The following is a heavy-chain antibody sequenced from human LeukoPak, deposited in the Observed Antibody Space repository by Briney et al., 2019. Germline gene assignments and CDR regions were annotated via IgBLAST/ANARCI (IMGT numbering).Heavy chain of an antibody. V-gene: IGHV3-30-3*01. CDR2: ISYDGSNK. CDR3: ARKLAGIAARLYYYGMDV. D-gene: IGHD6-6*01. Sequence: GGSLRLSCAASGFTFSSYAMHWVCQAPGKGLEWVAVISYDGSNKYYADSVKGRFTISRDNSKNTLYLQMNSLRAEDTAVYYCARKLAGIAARLYYYGMDVWGRGTTVTVSS. J-gene: IGHJ6*02. CDR1: GFTFSSYA.